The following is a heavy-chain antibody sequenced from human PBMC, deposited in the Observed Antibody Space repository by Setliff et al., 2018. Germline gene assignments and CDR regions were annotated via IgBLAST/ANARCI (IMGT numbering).Heavy chain of an antibody. CDR1: GYTFTSHD. D-gene: IGHD5-12*01. J-gene: IGHJ6*03. CDR3: ARDAWGYDRFYYYYYMDV. V-gene: IGHV1-2*02. Sequence: GASVKVSCKASGYTFTSHDINWVRQAPGQGFEWMGWINPNSGDTNYAQKFQGRVTMTRDTSISTAYMELSRLRSDDTAVYYCARDAWGYDRFYYYYYMDVWGKGTTVTVSS. CDR2: INPNSGDT.